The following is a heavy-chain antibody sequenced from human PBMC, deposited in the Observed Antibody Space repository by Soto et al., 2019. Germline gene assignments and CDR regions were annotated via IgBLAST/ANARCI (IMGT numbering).Heavy chain of an antibody. CDR2: IYYSGST. V-gene: IGHV4-39*01. CDR3: ARRRYNWNGYNWFDP. J-gene: IGHJ5*02. CDR1: GGSISSSSYY. D-gene: IGHD1-20*01. Sequence: NPSETLSLTCTVSGGSISSSSYYWGWIRQPPGKGLEWIGSIYYSGSTYYNPSLKSRVTISVDTSKNQFSLKLSSVTAADTAVYYCARRRYNWNGYNWFDPWGQGTLVTVSS.